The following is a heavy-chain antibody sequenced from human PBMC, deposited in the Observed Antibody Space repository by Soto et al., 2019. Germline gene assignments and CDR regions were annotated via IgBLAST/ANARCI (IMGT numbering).Heavy chain of an antibody. D-gene: IGHD3-22*01. Sequence: ASVKVSCKASGGTFSSYAISWVRQAPGQGLEWMGGIIPIFGTANYAQKFQGRVTITADESTSTAYMELSSLRSEDTAVYYCARGPPEDTPYDSSGYYYQWFDPWGQGTLVTVSS. CDR3: ARGPPEDTPYDSSGYYYQWFDP. CDR1: GGTFSSYA. V-gene: IGHV1-69*13. CDR2: IIPIFGTA. J-gene: IGHJ5*02.